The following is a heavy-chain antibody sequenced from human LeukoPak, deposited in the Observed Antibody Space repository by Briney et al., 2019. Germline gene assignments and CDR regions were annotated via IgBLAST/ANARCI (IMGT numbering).Heavy chain of an antibody. CDR2: FNPNSGGT. Sequence: ASVKVSCKASGYTFTGYYMHWVRQAPGQGLEWMGWFNPNSGGTNYAQKFQGRVTMTRDTSISTAYMELSRLRSDDTAVYYCAREGIVVVPAALDYWGQGTLVTVSS. D-gene: IGHD2-2*01. CDR3: AREGIVVVPAALDY. V-gene: IGHV1-2*02. CDR1: GYTFTGYY. J-gene: IGHJ4*02.